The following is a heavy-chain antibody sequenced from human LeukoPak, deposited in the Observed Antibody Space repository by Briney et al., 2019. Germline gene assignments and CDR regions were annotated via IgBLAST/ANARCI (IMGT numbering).Heavy chain of an antibody. CDR2: IYYSGST. V-gene: IGHV4-59*01. J-gene: IGHJ3*02. Sequence: PSETLSLTCTVSGVSISSYYWSWIRQPPGKGLEWIGYIYYSGSTNYNPSLKSRVTISVDTSKNQFSLKLSSVTAADTAVYYCARVGDYDDAFDIWGQGTMVTVSS. CDR1: GVSISSYY. D-gene: IGHD4-17*01. CDR3: ARVGDYDDAFDI.